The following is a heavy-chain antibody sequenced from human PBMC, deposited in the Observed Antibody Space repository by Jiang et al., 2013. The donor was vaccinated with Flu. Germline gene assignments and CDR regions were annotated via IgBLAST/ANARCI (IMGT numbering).Heavy chain of an antibody. D-gene: IGHD4-17*01. CDR3: ARVGDGDYGDAFDI. Sequence: QHPGKGLEWIGYIYYSGSTYYNPSLKSRVTISVDTSKNQFSLKLSSVTAADTAVYYCARVGDGDYGDAFDIWGQGTMVTVSS. J-gene: IGHJ3*02. CDR2: IYYSGST. V-gene: IGHV4-31*02.